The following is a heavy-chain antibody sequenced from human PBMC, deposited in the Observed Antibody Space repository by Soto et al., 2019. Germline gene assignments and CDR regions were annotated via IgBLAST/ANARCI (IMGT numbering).Heavy chain of an antibody. D-gene: IGHD4-17*01. V-gene: IGHV3-74*01. CDR1: GFTFSSYW. J-gene: IGHJ6*02. CDR3: ARGGAVTQIYYYSGMAV. Sequence: EVQLVESGGGLVQPGGSLRLSCAASGFTFSSYWMHWVRQAPGKGLVWVSRINSDGSSTSYADSVKGRFTISRDNAKNTLYLHMIGTRAEDTAVYYCARGGAVTQIYYYSGMAVWGQGTTVTVSS. CDR2: INSDGSST.